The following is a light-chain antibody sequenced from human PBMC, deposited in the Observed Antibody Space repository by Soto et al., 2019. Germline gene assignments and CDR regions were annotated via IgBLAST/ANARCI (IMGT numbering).Light chain of an antibody. CDR3: AVWDDSLSGGV. CDR1: SFNIGFNY. J-gene: IGLJ1*01. V-gene: IGLV1-47*02. Sequence: QSVLTQPPSASGTPGQTVTISCSGSSFNIGFNYVYWYQQLPGMAPKLLIHSNDERPSGVPDRFSGSKSGTSASLAISGLRSEDEAEYYCAVWDDSLSGGVFGTGTKLTVL. CDR2: SND.